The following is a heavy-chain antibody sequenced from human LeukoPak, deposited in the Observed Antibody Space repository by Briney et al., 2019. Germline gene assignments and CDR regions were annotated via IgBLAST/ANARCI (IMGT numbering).Heavy chain of an antibody. CDR2: IVVGSGNT. D-gene: IGHD5-18*01. CDR1: GFTFTSSA. V-gene: IGHV1-58*01. Sequence: GASVKVSCKASGFTFTSSAVQWVRQARGQRLEWIGWIVVGSGNTNYAQKFQERVTITRDMSTSTAYMELSSLRSEDTAVYYCAAHVDTAMVVAANYFDYWGQGTLVTVSS. J-gene: IGHJ4*02. CDR3: AAHVDTAMVVAANYFDY.